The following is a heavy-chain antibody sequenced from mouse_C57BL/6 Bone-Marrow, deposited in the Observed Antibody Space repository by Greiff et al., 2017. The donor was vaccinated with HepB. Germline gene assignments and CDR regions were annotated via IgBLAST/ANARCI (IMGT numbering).Heavy chain of an antibody. V-gene: IGHV1-19*01. Sequence: EVQLQQSGPVLVKPGASVKMSCKASGYTFTDYYMNWVKQSHGKSLEWIGVINPYNGGTSYNQKFKGKATLTVDKSSSTAYMELNSLTSEDSAVYYCARWGTTVVAPFAYWGPRTLVTVSA. CDR2: INPYNGGT. J-gene: IGHJ3*01. D-gene: IGHD1-1*01. CDR1: GYTFTDYY. CDR3: ARWGTTVVAPFAY.